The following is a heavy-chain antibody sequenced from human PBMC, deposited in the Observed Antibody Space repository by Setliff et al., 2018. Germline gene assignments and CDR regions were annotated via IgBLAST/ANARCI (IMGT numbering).Heavy chain of an antibody. Sequence: SSETLSLTCSVSGDSVTNVHHYWSWIRQSPGKGLEWLGNIFNRVTTFYNPSFESRLVISADPSRNQFSLQLASVTAADTAVYFCARVSAMLGGNFDTWGPGSLVT. CDR2: IFNRVTT. J-gene: IGHJ4*01. D-gene: IGHD3-16*01. CDR1: GDSVTNVHHY. V-gene: IGHV4-30-4*08. CDR3: ARVSAMLGGNFDT.